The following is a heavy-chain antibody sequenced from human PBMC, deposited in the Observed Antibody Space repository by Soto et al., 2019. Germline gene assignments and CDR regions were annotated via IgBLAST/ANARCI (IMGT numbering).Heavy chain of an antibody. CDR1: GFTFRSYG. Sequence: PGGSLRLSCAASGFTFRSYGMHWVRQAPGKGLEWVAVISSDGSKNYHIDSVKGRFTISRDNSKNTLSLQMNSLRPEDTGVYYCARAGYCISTTCAAFDLWGRGTLVTVSS. V-gene: IGHV3-30*03. CDR3: ARAGYCISTTCAAFDL. J-gene: IGHJ2*01. CDR2: ISSDGSKN. D-gene: IGHD2-2*01.